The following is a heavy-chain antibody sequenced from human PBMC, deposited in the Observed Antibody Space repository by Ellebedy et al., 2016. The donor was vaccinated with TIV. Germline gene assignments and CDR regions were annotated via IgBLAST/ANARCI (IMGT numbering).Heavy chain of an antibody. Sequence: PGGSLRLSCAASGFSFSDYSMNWVRQAPGQGLEWVSSISGISGYIYYADSVKGRFTISRDNAKNSLFLQMNSLRAEDTAVYYCARDSGGSYSLGYWGQGTLVTVS. CDR1: GFSFSDYS. CDR3: ARDSGGSYSLGY. D-gene: IGHD1-26*01. J-gene: IGHJ4*02. V-gene: IGHV3-21*01. CDR2: ISGISGYI.